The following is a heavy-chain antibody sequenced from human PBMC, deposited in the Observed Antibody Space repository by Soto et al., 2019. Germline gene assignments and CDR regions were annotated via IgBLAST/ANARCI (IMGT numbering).Heavy chain of an antibody. CDR1: GFKFGDYA. CDR3: AKDRGPCSGNKCSSLYYYYGMDV. CDR2: VSWNSEIV. J-gene: IGHJ6*02. V-gene: IGHV3-9*01. Sequence: PGGSLRLSCEASGFKFGDYAMHWVRQAPGKVLEWVSGVSWNSEIVGYADSVKGRFTISRDNAKNSLYLEMNSLRTEDTALYYCAKDRGPCSGNKCSSLYYYYGMDVWGQGTTVNVSS. D-gene: IGHD2-15*01.